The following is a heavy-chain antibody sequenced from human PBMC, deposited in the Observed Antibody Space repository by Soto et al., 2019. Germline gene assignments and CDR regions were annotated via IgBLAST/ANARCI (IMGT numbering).Heavy chain of an antibody. D-gene: IGHD2-15*01. CDR3: GKNLGYCSGGSCYTYYYGMDV. V-gene: IGHV3-23*01. Sequence: EVQLLESGGGLVQPGGSLRLSCAASGFTFSSYAMSWVRQAPGKGLEWVSAISGSGGSTYYADSVKGRFTISRDNSKITLYLQMNSLRAEDTAVYYCGKNLGYCSGGSCYTYYYGMDVWGQGTTVTVSS. J-gene: IGHJ6*02. CDR1: GFTFSSYA. CDR2: ISGSGGST.